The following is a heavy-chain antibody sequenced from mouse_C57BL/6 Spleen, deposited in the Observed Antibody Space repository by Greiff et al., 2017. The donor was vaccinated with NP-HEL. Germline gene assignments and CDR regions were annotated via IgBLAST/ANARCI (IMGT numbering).Heavy chain of an antibody. CDR2: IHPSDSDT. D-gene: IGHD1-1*01. CDR3: AIEIHDYGSSYYFDY. Sequence: QVQLQQPGAELVKPGASVKVSCKASGYTFTSYWMHWVKQRPGQGLEWIGRIHPSDSDTNYNQKFKGKATLTVDKSSSTAYMQRSSLTSEDSSVYYCAIEIHDYGSSYYFDYWGQGTTLTVSS. CDR1: GYTFTSYW. V-gene: IGHV1-74*01. J-gene: IGHJ2*01.